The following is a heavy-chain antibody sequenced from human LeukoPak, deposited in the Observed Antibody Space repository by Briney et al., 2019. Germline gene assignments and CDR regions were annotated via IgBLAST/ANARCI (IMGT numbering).Heavy chain of an antibody. CDR1: GFTFSSYA. D-gene: IGHD3-3*01. V-gene: IGHV3-23*01. J-gene: IGHJ4*02. CDR2: ISGSGGST. CDR3: AKDGRFLEWLYLDY. Sequence: GGSLRLSCAASGFTFSSYATSWVRQAPGKGLEWVSAISGSGGSTYYADSVKGRFTISRDNSKNTLYLQMNSLRAEDTAVYYCAKDGRFLEWLYLDYWGQGTLVTVSS.